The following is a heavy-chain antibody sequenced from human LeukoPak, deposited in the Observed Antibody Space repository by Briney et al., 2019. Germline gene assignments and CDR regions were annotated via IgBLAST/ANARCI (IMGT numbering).Heavy chain of an antibody. CDR3: ASQPGGSYYGVTLGVSSDY. Sequence: GGSLRLSCAASGFTFSSYSMNWVRQAPGKGLEWVSSISSNSSYIYYADSVKGRFTISRDNAKNSLYLQMNSLRAEDTAVYYCASQPGGSYYGVTLGVSSDYWGQGTLVTVSS. CDR1: GFTFSSYS. D-gene: IGHD1-26*01. CDR2: ISSNSSYI. J-gene: IGHJ4*02. V-gene: IGHV3-21*01.